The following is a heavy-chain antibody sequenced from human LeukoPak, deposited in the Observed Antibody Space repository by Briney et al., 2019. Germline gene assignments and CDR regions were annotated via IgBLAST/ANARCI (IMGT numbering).Heavy chain of an antibody. D-gene: IGHD6-19*01. CDR2: INTNHGNP. CDR3: ARDQGGGSGWYYYYYYYLDV. V-gene: IGHV7-4-1*02. J-gene: IGHJ6*03. CDR1: GYTFTSYA. Sequence: GASVKVSCKASGYTFTSYAMNWGRQAPGQGLEWMGWINTNHGNPTYAQGFTGRFVFSLDTSVSTAYLQISSLKAEDTAVYYCARDQGGGSGWYYYYYYYLDVWGKGTTVTVSS.